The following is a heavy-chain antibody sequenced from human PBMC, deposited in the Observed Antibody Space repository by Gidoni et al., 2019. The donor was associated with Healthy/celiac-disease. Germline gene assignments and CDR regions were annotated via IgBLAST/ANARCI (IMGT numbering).Heavy chain of an antibody. J-gene: IGHJ6*03. CDR3: ARASASLYCSSTSCYLTETDYYYYYMDV. V-gene: IGHV3-48*01. Sequence: ESGGGLVQPGGSLRLSCAASGFTFSSYSMNWVRQAPGKGLEWVSYISSSSSTIYYADSVKGRFTISRDNAKNSLYLQMNSLRAEDTAVYYCARASASLYCSSTSCYLTETDYYYYYMDVWGKGTTVTVSS. D-gene: IGHD2-2*01. CDR2: ISSSSSTI. CDR1: GFTFSSYS.